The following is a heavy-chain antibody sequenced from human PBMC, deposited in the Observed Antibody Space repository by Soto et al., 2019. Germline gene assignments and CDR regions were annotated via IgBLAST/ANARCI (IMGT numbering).Heavy chain of an antibody. D-gene: IGHD2-2*01. V-gene: IGHV4-61*01. J-gene: IGHJ4*03. CDR2: MQSSGGT. CDR3: AVYLPGAGGVGY. Sequence: QVQLQESGPGLVKPSETLSLTCTVSGVSVSSAYHHWSWIRQPPGKGLEWIGQMQSSGGTNCNPSLQSRLTMSIDRSRNQFSLNLISVTAADTAVYYCAVYLPGAGGVGYWGQGTLVTVSS. CDR1: GVSVSSAYHH.